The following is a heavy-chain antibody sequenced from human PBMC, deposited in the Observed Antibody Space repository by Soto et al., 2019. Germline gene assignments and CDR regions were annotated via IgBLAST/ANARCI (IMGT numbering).Heavy chain of an antibody. CDR2: IYPGDSDT. Sequence: GESLKISCKSSGYTFTTYWIGWVRQMPGKGLEWMGIIYPGDSDTRYSPSFQGQVTISADKSISTAFLQWSSLKASDTAIYYCARYYMYGPLFYFDYWGQGTLVTVSS. CDR3: ARYYMYGPLFYFDY. D-gene: IGHD1-26*01. J-gene: IGHJ4*02. CDR1: GYTFTTYW. V-gene: IGHV5-51*01.